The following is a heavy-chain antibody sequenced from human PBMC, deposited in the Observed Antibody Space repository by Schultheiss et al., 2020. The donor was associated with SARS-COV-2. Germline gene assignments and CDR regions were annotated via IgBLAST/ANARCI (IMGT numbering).Heavy chain of an antibody. J-gene: IGHJ4*02. CDR3: LRGFNSGNIDQYDY. V-gene: IGHV3-74*01. D-gene: IGHD1/OR15-1a*01. Sequence: GESLKISCAASGFTFSSYAMHWFRQAPGKGLVWVSRIGTDVNSVYYADFVKGRFTISRDNAKNTLYLQMNSLRAEDTAVYYCLRGFNSGNIDQYDYWGQGALVTVSS. CDR1: GFTFSSYA. CDR2: IGTDVNSV.